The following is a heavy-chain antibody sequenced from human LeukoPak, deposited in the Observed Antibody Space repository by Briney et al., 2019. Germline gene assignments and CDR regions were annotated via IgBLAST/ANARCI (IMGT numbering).Heavy chain of an antibody. J-gene: IGHJ4*02. V-gene: IGHV3-33*06. D-gene: IGHD3-3*01. Sequence: GGSLRLSCAASGFTFSSYGMHWVRQAPGEGLEWVAVIWYDGSNKYYADSVKGRFTISRDNYKNTLYLQMNSLRAEDTAVYYCAKVDGITIFEVFDYWGQGTLVTVSS. CDR1: GFTFSSYG. CDR3: AKVDGITIFEVFDY. CDR2: IWYDGSNK.